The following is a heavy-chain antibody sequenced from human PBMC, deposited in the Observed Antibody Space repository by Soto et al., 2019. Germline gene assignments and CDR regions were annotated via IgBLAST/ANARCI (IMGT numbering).Heavy chain of an antibody. Sequence: ASVKVSFKASGYIFTSYGFTWVRQAPGQGLEWMGWISNSKGQTKYGQNFRGRVTMTTDTSTNTAYLELRSLRSDDTAVYYCARGHGFLDYWGQGTLVTVSS. D-gene: IGHD6-25*01. CDR2: ISNSKGQT. CDR3: ARGHGFLDY. J-gene: IGHJ4*02. V-gene: IGHV1-18*01. CDR1: GYIFTSYG.